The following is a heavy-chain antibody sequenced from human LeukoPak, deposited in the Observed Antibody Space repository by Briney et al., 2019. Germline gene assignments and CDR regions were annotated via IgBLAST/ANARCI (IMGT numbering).Heavy chain of an antibody. Sequence: GGSLRLSCAASGLTVSSNYMSWVRQAPGKGLEWVSLISSGGSAYYADSVTGRFTISRDNSKNTLYLQMNSLRAEDTAVYYCAKDARSRPNSGYDYFDYWGQGTLVTVSS. CDR3: AKDARSRPNSGYDYFDY. CDR1: GLTVSSNY. D-gene: IGHD5-12*01. CDR2: ISSGGSA. V-gene: IGHV3-53*01. J-gene: IGHJ4*02.